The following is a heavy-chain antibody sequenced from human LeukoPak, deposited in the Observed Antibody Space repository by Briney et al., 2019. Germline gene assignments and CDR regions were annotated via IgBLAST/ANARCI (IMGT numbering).Heavy chain of an antibody. CDR1: GGTFRSYA. J-gene: IGHJ6*03. V-gene: IGHV1-69*05. Sequence: ASVKVSCKASGGTFRSYAISWVRQAPGQGLEWMGRIIPMFGTANYAQKFHGRVTITTDESTSTAYMELSSLRSEETAVYYCARGNKRISMVRGVSYYNYYYMDVWGKGTTVTVSS. CDR2: IIPMFGTA. D-gene: IGHD3-10*01. CDR3: ARGNKRISMVRGVSYYNYYYMDV.